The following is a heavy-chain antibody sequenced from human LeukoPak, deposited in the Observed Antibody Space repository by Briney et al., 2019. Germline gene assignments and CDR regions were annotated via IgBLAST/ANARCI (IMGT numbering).Heavy chain of an antibody. CDR1: GGSISSSNW. Sequence: PSETLSLTCAVSGGSISSSNWWSWVRQPPGKGLEWIGEIYHSGSTNYNPPLKSRVTISVDKSKNQFSLKLSSVTAADTAVYYCARAPTVTRNYYFYYYMDVWGKGTTVTVSS. CDR2: IYHSGST. V-gene: IGHV4-4*02. D-gene: IGHD4-17*01. CDR3: ARAPTVTRNYYFYYYMDV. J-gene: IGHJ6*03.